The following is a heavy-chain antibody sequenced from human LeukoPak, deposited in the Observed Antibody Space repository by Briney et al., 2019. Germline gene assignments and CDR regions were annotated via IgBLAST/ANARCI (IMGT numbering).Heavy chain of an antibody. J-gene: IGHJ4*02. Sequence: GRSLRLSCAASGFTFSSYGMHWVRQAPGKGLEWVAAIWYDGSDKYYADSVKGRFTISRDNSKNTLYLQMNSLRAEDTAVYYCAKDQSGGYSYGLFDYWGQGTLVTVSS. D-gene: IGHD5-18*01. V-gene: IGHV3-33*06. CDR3: AKDQSGGYSYGLFDY. CDR1: GFTFSSYG. CDR2: IWYDGSDK.